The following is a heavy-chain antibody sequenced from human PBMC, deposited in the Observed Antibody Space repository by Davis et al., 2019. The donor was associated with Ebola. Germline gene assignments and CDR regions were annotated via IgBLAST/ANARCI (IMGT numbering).Heavy chain of an antibody. Sequence: MPGGSLRLSCNVYGGSFSGYYWSWIRQPPGKGLEWIGEINHSGSTNYNPSLKSRVTISVDTSKNQFSLKLSSVTAADTAVYYCARGGALWSGYYYREKHLDYWGQGTLVTVSS. CDR3: ARGGALWSGYYYREKHLDY. D-gene: IGHD3-3*01. CDR2: INHSGST. V-gene: IGHV4-34*01. CDR1: GGSFSGYY. J-gene: IGHJ4*02.